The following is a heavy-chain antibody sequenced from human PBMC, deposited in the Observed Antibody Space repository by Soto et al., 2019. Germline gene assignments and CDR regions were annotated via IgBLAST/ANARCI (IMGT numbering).Heavy chain of an antibody. V-gene: IGHV1-3*01. CDR2: INAGNGNT. Sequence: ASVKVSCKASGYTFTSYAMHWVRQAPGQRLEWMGWINAGNGNTKYSQKFQGRVTITRDTSASTAYMELSSLRSEDTAVYYCARVPGVGVQPLQQWAQGTLVTVSS. J-gene: IGHJ1*01. CDR1: GYTFTSYA. D-gene: IGHD1-26*01. CDR3: ARVPGVGVQPLQQ.